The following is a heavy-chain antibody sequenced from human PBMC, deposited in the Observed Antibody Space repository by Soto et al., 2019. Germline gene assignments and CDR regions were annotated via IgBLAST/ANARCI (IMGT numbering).Heavy chain of an antibody. D-gene: IGHD2-2*01. Sequence: ASVNVSFKASEYTFTGYYMHWVRPAPGLGLDCMGWINPSTGDTSYAQKFQGRVTLTSDTSIRTAYMELSRRTSDDTAVYVCPRGDILVQPACRVDYWGQGTPDTVSS. J-gene: IGHJ4*03. V-gene: IGHV1-2*02. CDR3: PRGDILVQPACRVDY. CDR2: INPSTGDT. CDR1: EYTFTGYY.